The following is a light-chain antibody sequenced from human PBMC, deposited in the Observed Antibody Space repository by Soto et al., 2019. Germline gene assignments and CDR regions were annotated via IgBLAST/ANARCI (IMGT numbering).Light chain of an antibody. J-gene: IGKJ1*01. V-gene: IGKV3-15*01. CDR1: QSVRGN. CDR3: QQYDNWPLWT. Sequence: EIVMTQSPATLSVSPGERATLSCRASQSVRGNLAWFQQKPGQAPRLLIFDASTRATDVPARFSGSGSGTEFTLTISSLQSEDCAVYYCQQYDNWPLWTFGQGTKVEIK. CDR2: DAS.